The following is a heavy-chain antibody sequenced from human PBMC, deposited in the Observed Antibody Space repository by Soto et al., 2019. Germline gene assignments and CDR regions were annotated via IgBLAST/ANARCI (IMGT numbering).Heavy chain of an antibody. CDR2: ISQTGTT. J-gene: IGHJ5*02. D-gene: IGHD3-10*01. V-gene: IGHV4-30-2*01. CDR3: ARAVSPYFGTWFDP. CDR1: GGSITSGNSYS. Sequence: QLQLQESGPGLVKSSETLSLTCAVSGGSITSGNSYSWAWIRQPPGRGLEWIESISQTGTTSYNPSIKSRVSVSLDKSKNQFSLRLSSVTAADMAVYYCARAVSPYFGTWFDPWGQGTLVTVSS.